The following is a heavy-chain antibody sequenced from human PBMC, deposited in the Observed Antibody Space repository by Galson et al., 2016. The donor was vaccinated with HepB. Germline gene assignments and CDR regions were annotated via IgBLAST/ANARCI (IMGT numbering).Heavy chain of an antibody. CDR1: GFTFSTYG. V-gene: IGHV3-30*03. CDR3: ATDGAGGGTYNDNFFDY. Sequence: SLRLSCAASGFTFSTYGMHWVRQAPGKGLEWVATISYRAYNIHYVDSVKGRFTISRDNSKNTLYLQMNSLRAEDTAVYYCATDGAGGGTYNDNFFDYWGQGALVTVSS. D-gene: IGHD1-1*01. J-gene: IGHJ4*02. CDR2: ISYRAYNI.